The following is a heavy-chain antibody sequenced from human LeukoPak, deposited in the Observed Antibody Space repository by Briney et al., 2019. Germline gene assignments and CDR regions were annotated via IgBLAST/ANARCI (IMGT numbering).Heavy chain of an antibody. CDR3: ANSLVLRFLEWLLRDAFDI. J-gene: IGHJ3*02. V-gene: IGHV3-48*01. D-gene: IGHD3-3*01. CDR1: GFTFSSFS. Sequence: GGSLRLSCVVSGFTFSSFSMNWVRQAPGKGLEWVSYISSSSSNIHYADSVKGRFTISRDNSKNTLYLQMNSLRAEDTAVYYCANSLVLRFLEWLLRDAFDIWGQGTMVTVSS. CDR2: ISSSSSNI.